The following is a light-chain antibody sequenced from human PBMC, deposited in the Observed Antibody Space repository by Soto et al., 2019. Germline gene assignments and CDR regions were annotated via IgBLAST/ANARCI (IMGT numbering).Light chain of an antibody. CDR1: SSDVGRYNI. CDR2: EVS. Sequence: QSALTQPRSVSGSPGQSVTISCTGTSSDVGRYNIVSWYQQHPGKVPKLIIYEVSKRSSGVPDRFSGSKSGNTASLIISGLQVEDEAYYYCCSHADKNPQVFGTGTKVTVL. CDR3: CSHADKNPQV. V-gene: IGLV2-11*01. J-gene: IGLJ1*01.